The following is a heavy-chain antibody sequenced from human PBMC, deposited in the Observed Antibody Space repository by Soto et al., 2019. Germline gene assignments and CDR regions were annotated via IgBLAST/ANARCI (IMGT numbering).Heavy chain of an antibody. CDR3: ARDTGGVAARLNYFDY. Sequence: QVQLVESGGGVVQPGRSLRLSCAASGFTFSSYGMHWVRQAPGKGLEWVAVIWYDGSNKYYADSVKGRFTISRDNSKKTLYLQMNSLRAEETAVYYCARDTGGVAARLNYFDYWGHGTLVTVSS. CDR1: GFTFSSYG. J-gene: IGHJ4*01. CDR2: IWYDGSNK. D-gene: IGHD6-6*01. V-gene: IGHV3-33*01.